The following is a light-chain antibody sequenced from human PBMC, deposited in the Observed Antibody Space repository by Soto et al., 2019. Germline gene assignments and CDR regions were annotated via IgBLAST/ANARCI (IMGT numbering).Light chain of an antibody. J-gene: IGKJ1*01. Sequence: DIQMTQSPSTLSASVGDRVTIIFRASQSISSWLAWYQQRPGKAPKLLIHKASNLESGVPSRFSGSGSGTEFTLTISSLQPDDSATYYCQQYNRYSTFGQGTKVDIK. CDR2: KAS. CDR3: QQYNRYST. V-gene: IGKV1-5*03. CDR1: QSISSW.